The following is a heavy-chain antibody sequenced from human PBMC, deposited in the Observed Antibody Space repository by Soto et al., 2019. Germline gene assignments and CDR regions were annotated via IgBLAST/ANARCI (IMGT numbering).Heavy chain of an antibody. CDR3: AKDGGYSSSPSFAFDI. V-gene: IGHV3-23*01. Sequence: EVQLLESGGGLVQPGGSLRLSCAASGFTFSSYAMSWVRQAPGKGLEWVSAISGSGGSTYYADSVKGRFTISRDNSKNTLYLQMNSLRAEDTAVYYCAKDGGYSSSPSFAFDIWGQGTMVTVSS. CDR2: ISGSGGST. D-gene: IGHD6-13*01. J-gene: IGHJ3*02. CDR1: GFTFSSYA.